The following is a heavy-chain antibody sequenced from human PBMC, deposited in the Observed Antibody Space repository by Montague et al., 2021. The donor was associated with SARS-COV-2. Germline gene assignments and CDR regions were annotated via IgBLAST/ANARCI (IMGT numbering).Heavy chain of an antibody. CDR1: GGSFSGYY. CDR3: ARLSGYYGV. Sequence: SETLSLTCAVYGGSFSGYYWSRIRQSPGKGLEWIGEINHSGSTHYNPSLKSRVILSVDTSKNQFSLNLSSVTAADAAFYYCARLSGYYGVWGQGTLVTVSS. V-gene: IGHV4-34*01. J-gene: IGHJ4*02. D-gene: IGHD3-3*01. CDR2: INHSGST.